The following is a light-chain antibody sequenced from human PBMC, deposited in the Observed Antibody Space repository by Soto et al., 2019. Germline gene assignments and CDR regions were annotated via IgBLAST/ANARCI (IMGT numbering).Light chain of an antibody. CDR3: QQFNSL. V-gene: IGKV1-13*02. CDR1: QGIATG. J-gene: IGKJ5*01. CDR2: DAS. Sequence: IQVTQSLSSLSASIGDTVTISCRASQGIATGLAWYQQKPGAPPKLLIYDASTLERGIPSRFSGRGSGTHFILTINNLQPEDFATYYCQQFNSLFGQGTRLEIK.